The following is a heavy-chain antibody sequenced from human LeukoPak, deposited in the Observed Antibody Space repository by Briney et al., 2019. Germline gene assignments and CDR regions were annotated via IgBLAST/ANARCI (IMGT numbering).Heavy chain of an antibody. CDR1: GGSFSGYY. CDR2: INHSGST. D-gene: IGHD3-10*01. V-gene: IGHV4-34*01. CDR3: ARYYGSGSSFDY. Sequence: SETLSLTCAVYGGSFSGYYWSWIRQPPGKGLEWIGEINHSGSTNYNPSLKSRVTISVDTSKNQFSLKLSSVTAADTAVYYCARYYGSGSSFDYWAQGTLVTVSS. J-gene: IGHJ4*02.